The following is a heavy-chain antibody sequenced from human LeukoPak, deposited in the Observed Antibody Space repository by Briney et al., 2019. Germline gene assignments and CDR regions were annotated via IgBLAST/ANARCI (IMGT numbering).Heavy chain of an antibody. J-gene: IGHJ4*02. CDR3: ARDPCHGALDY. Sequence: ETLSLTCAVYGGSFSGYYWSWIRQPPGKGLEWVANIKQDGSEKYYVDSVRGRFSISKDNAKNSLYLQMNSLRAEDTAVYYCARDPCHGALDYWGQGALVTVSS. CDR1: GGSFSGYY. CDR2: IKQDGSEK. D-gene: IGHD2-2*01. V-gene: IGHV3-7*03.